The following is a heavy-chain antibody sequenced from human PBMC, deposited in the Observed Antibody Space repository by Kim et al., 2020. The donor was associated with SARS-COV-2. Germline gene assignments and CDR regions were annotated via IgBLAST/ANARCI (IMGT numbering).Heavy chain of an antibody. CDR2: IWYDGSNE. J-gene: IGHJ5*01. CDR1: GFTFSKHG. CDR3: ARDLSYGDYAQLDS. D-gene: IGHD4-17*01. V-gene: IGHV3-33*01. Sequence: GGSLRLSCIASGFTFSKHGIHWVRQAPGKGLEWVAGIWYDGSNEHYADSVKGRFTISRDNSKETVFLQMNSLRPEDTAVYYCARDLSYGDYAQLDSWGQGTQVTVSS.